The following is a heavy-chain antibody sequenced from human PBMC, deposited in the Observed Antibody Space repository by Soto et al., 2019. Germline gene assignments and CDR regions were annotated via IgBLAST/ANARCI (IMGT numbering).Heavy chain of an antibody. V-gene: IGHV1-69*06. D-gene: IGHD3-22*01. CDR2: IIPIFGTA. CDR1: GNTFSSYA. J-gene: IGHJ4*02. CDR3: ARGWYYYDSSGYAFDY. Sequence: SVKVSCKASGNTFSSYAISCVRQSTGQGLEWMGGIIPIFGTANYAQKFKGRVTITADKSTSTAYMELISLRSEDTAMYYCARGWYYYDSSGYAFDYWGQGTQVTVSS.